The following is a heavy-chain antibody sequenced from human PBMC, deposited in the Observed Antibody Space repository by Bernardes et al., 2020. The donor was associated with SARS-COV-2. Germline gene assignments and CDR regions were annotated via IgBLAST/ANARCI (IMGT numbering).Heavy chain of an antibody. CDR3: ATAPALIIYRSLDY. CDR1: GYTLTELS. CDR2: FDPEDGET. V-gene: IGHV1-24*01. D-gene: IGHD2-2*02. Sequence: SVKVSCKVSGYTLTELSMHWVRQAPGKGLEWMGGFDPEDGETIYAQKFQGRVTMTEDTSTDTAYMELSSLRSEDTAVYYCATAPALIIYRSLDYWGQGTLVTVSS. J-gene: IGHJ4*02.